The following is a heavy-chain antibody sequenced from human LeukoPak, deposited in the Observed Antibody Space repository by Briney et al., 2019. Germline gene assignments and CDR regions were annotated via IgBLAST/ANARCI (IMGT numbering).Heavy chain of an antibody. CDR1: GDSLNSYY. CDR2: IFYSGSS. CDR3: AGRAAGFFDY. D-gene: IGHD6-25*01. V-gene: IGHV4-59*01. Sequence: PSETLSLTCTVSGDSLNSYYWTWIRQPPGEGLQWIGYIFYSGSSNYNASLRSRVAISVDTSKNQFSLKLTSVTAADTAVYYCAGRAAGFFDYWGQGILVTVSS. J-gene: IGHJ4*02.